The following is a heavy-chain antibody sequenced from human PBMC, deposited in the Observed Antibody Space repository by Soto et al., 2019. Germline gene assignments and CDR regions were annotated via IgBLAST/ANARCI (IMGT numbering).Heavy chain of an antibody. V-gene: IGHV1-69*13. CDR2: IIPIFGTA. D-gene: IGHD1-26*01. J-gene: IGHJ3*02. CDR1: GGTFSSYA. CDR3: ARKGSIVGATRAFDI. Sequence: SVKVSCKASGGTFSSYAISWVRQAPGQGLEWMGGIIPIFGTANYAQKFQGRVTITADESTSTAYMELSSLRSEDTAVYYCARKGSIVGATRAFDIWGQGTMVTVSS.